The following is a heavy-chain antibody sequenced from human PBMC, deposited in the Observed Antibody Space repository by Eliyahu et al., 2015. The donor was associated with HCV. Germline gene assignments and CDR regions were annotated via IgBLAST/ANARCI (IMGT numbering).Heavy chain of an antibody. D-gene: IGHD5-24*01. CDR1: GGTFSSYA. V-gene: IGHV1-69*06. CDR3: ARTLPKMATPQTYYYYGMDV. J-gene: IGHJ6*02. CDR2: IIPIFGTA. Sequence: QVQLVQSGAEVKKPGSSVKVSCKASGGTFSSYAISWVRQAPGQGLEWMGGIIPIFGTANYAQKFQGRVTITADKSTSTAYMELSSLRSEDTAVYYCARTLPKMATPQTYYYYGMDVWGQGTTVTVSS.